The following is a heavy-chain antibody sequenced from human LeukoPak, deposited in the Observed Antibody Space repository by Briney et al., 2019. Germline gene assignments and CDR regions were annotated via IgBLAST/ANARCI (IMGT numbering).Heavy chain of an antibody. Sequence: PSETLSLTCAVYGGSFSGYYWNWIRQPPGKGLEWIGEINHSGSTHYNPSLKSRVTMSVDTSKNQFSLKLSSVTAADTAVYYCARAYSSSSGHDYWGQGTLVTVPS. D-gene: IGHD6-6*01. J-gene: IGHJ4*02. V-gene: IGHV4-34*01. CDR2: INHSGST. CDR3: ARAYSSSSGHDY. CDR1: GGSFSGYY.